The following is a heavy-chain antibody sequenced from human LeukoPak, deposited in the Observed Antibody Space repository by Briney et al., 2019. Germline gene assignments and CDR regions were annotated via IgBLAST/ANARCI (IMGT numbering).Heavy chain of an antibody. CDR2: ILYTGDT. V-gene: IGHV4-4*02. J-gene: IGHJ5*02. CDR3: ARAQRGCSAKSCYLDP. D-gene: IGHD2-15*01. Sequence: SETLSLTCAVSGASVSSGNWWNWARQSPGKGLEWIAEILYTGDTNYNPSLRSRVTLSIDNSNNEASLKLASVTAADSAVYYCARAQRGCSAKSCYLDPWGPGILVTASS. CDR1: GASVSSGNW.